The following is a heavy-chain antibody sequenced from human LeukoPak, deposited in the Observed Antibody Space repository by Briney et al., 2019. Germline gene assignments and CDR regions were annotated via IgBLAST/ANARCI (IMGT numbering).Heavy chain of an antibody. V-gene: IGHV3-23*01. Sequence: GGSLRLSCAASGFIFGSYAMSWVRQAPGKGLEWVSAISGNGDYTYYADPVKGRFTISRDNSKNTLYLQMNNLRAEDTAVYYCASQRAIDYWGQGTLVTVSS. CDR3: ASQRAIDY. CDR1: GFIFGSYA. J-gene: IGHJ4*02. CDR2: ISGNGDYT.